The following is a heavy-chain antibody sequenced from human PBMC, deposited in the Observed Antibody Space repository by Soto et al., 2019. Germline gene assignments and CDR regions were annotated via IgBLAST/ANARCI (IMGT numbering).Heavy chain of an antibody. Sequence: QVQLVESGGGVVQPGRSLRLSCAASGFTFSSYAMHWVRQAPGKGLEWVAVISYDGSNKYYADSVKGRFTISRDNSKNTLYLQMNSLRAEDTAVYYCARGLRSSGYYEYFQHWGQGTLVTVSS. J-gene: IGHJ1*01. CDR3: ARGLRSSGYYEYFQH. CDR1: GFTFSSYA. V-gene: IGHV3-30-3*01. D-gene: IGHD3-22*01. CDR2: ISYDGSNK.